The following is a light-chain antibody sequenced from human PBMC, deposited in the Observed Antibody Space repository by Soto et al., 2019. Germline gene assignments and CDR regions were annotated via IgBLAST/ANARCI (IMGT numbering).Light chain of an antibody. CDR3: CSYGCSSELPYV. Sequence: QSALAQPASVSGSPEQSVTISCTGTSSDVGTYNLVSWYQQHPGKAPKLIIYEVAERPSGVSNRFSGSKFGNTASLTISGLLPEDEADYYCCSYGCSSELPYVFGAGTQLTVL. V-gene: IGLV2-23*02. CDR1: SSDVGTYNL. CDR2: EVA. J-gene: IGLJ7*01.